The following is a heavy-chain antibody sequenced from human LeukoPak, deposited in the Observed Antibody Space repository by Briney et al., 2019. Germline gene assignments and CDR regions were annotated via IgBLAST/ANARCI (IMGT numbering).Heavy chain of an antibody. Sequence: GGSLRLSCAASGFTVSSNYMSWVRQAPGKGLEWVSVIYSGGSTDYADSVKGRFTISRDNSKNTLYLQMNRLRPEDTAVYYCARGYFDWLLYLDYWGQGTLVTVSS. CDR3: ARGYFDWLLYLDY. CDR1: GFTVSSNY. J-gene: IGHJ4*02. CDR2: IYSGGST. V-gene: IGHV3-66*01. D-gene: IGHD3-9*01.